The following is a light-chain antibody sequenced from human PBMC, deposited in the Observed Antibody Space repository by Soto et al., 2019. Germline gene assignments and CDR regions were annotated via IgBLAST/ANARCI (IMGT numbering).Light chain of an antibody. CDR1: QSVRSY. V-gene: IGKV3-11*01. CDR3: QQRSSWPLT. Sequence: EIVLTQSPATLSLSPGERATLSCRASQSVRSYLAWYQQKPGQAPRLLIYDASNSATAIPARFIGSGSGTDFTLTISSLETEDFAVYYCQQRSSWPLTFGGGTKVEIK. J-gene: IGKJ4*01. CDR2: DAS.